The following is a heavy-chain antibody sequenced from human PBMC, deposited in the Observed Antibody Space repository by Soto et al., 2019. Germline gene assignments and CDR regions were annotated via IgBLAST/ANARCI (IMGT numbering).Heavy chain of an antibody. V-gene: IGHV1-69*13. Sequence: SVKVSCKASGGTFSSYAISWVRQAPGQGLEWMGGIIPIFGTANYAQKFQGRVTITADESTSTAYMELSSLRSEDTAVYYCARARGEGGGYDLYSYYGMDVWGQGTTVTVFS. J-gene: IGHJ6*01. CDR2: IIPIFGTA. D-gene: IGHD5-12*01. CDR1: GGTFSSYA. CDR3: ARARGEGGGYDLYSYYGMDV.